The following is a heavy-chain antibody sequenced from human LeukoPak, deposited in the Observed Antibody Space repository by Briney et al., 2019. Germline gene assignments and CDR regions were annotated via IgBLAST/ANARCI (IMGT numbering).Heavy chain of an antibody. J-gene: IGHJ4*02. CDR2: ISSSGSYI. Sequence: PGGSLRLSCAVSGFSFSSYSMNWVRQAPGKGLEWVSSISSSGSYIYYADSLKGRFTISRDNAKNSLYLQMNSLRAEDTAVYYCARDSSGWLHEYWRQGTLVTVSS. V-gene: IGHV3-21*01. CDR3: ARDSSGWLHEY. D-gene: IGHD6-19*01. CDR1: GFSFSSYS.